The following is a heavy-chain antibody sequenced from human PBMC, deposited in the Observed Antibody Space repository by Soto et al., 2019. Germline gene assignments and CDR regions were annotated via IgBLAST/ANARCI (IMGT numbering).Heavy chain of an antibody. D-gene: IGHD2-15*01. CDR1: GYSFTVFD. V-gene: IGHV1-2*02. CDR2: LNPRTGDT. CDR3: VRQPGGVATPGVDY. J-gene: IGHJ4*02. Sequence: QVHLVQSGAEVKKPGASVKVSCEASGYSFTVFDIHWVRQAPGQGFDWMGWLNPRTGDTAFATTFQGTLTMTRDTSISPAYMDLSSLTSDDTAVYFCVRQPGGVATPGVDYWGQGTMVTVSS.